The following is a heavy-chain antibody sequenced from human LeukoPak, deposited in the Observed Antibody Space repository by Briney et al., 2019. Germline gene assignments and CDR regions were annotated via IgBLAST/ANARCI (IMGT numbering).Heavy chain of an antibody. CDR2: IWYDGSNK. Sequence: PGGSLRLSCAASGFTFSSYGMHWVRQAPGKGLEWVAVIWYDGSNKYYADSVKGRFTISRDNSKNTLYLQMNSLRAEDTAVYYCARGLSSGRPNNWFDPWGQGTLVTVSS. CDR3: ARGLSSGRPNNWFDP. D-gene: IGHD1-26*01. V-gene: IGHV3-33*01. CDR1: GFTFSSYG. J-gene: IGHJ5*02.